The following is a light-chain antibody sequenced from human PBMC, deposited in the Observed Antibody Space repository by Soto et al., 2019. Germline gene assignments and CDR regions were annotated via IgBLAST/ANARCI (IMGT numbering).Light chain of an antibody. CDR1: SSNIGARYD. V-gene: IGLV1-40*01. Sequence: QSVLTQPPSVSGAPGQRVTISCTGSSSNIGARYDVHWYQQFPGTAPKLLICANSNRPSGVPDRFSGSQSGTSASLAITGLQAEDEADYYCQSYDSSLSGGVFGGGTQPTVL. CDR3: QSYDSSLSGGV. J-gene: IGLJ3*02. CDR2: ANS.